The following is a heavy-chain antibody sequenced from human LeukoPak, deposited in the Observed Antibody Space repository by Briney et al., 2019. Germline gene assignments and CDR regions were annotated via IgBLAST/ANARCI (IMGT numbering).Heavy chain of an antibody. Sequence: SQTLSLTCTVSGGSISSGSYYWGWIRQPAGKGLEWMGRIYTRGSTNYNPSLKSRATISADTSKNKCSLKLRSVTAADTAVYYCARSAEYASGNPDFGYWGQGTLVTVSS. CDR1: GGSISSGSYY. CDR2: IYTRGST. CDR3: ARSAEYASGNPDFGY. V-gene: IGHV4-61*02. J-gene: IGHJ4*02. D-gene: IGHD3-10*01.